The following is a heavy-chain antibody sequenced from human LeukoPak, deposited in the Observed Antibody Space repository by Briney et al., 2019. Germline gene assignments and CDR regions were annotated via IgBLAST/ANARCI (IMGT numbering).Heavy chain of an antibody. CDR3: ARRTDSGWYDY. CDR1: GFTFDDYG. V-gene: IGHV3-20*01. CDR2: INWNGGST. Sequence: GGSLRLSCAASGFTFDDYGMSWVRQAPGKGLEWVSGINWNGGSTGYADSVKGRFTISRDNAKNSLYLQMNSLRAEDTALYHCARRTDSGWYDYWGQGTLVTVSS. J-gene: IGHJ4*02. D-gene: IGHD6-19*01.